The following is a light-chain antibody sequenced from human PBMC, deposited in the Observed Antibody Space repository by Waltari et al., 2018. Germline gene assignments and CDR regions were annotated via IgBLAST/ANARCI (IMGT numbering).Light chain of an antibody. Sequence: DIRMTQSSSSLSASIGYRVTITCRASQTITDYLNWYQQKPGKAPKLLIYAASTLHSAVPSRFSGSGSGTEFTLTVSSLQPEDFATYYCQQSYVSPPTFGPGTKVDF. V-gene: IGKV1-39*01. CDR1: QTITDY. CDR2: AAS. J-gene: IGKJ3*01. CDR3: QQSYVSPPT.